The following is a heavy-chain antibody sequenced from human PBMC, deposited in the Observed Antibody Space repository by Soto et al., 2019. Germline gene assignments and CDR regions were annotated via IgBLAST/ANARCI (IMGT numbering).Heavy chain of an antibody. J-gene: IGHJ6*02. CDR2: IYYSGST. CDR1: GGSVSSGSYY. CDR3: ARVYDSGYDSYYYYGMDV. D-gene: IGHD5-12*01. V-gene: IGHV4-61*01. Sequence: SETLSLTFTVSGGSVSSGSYYWSCIRQPPGKGLEWIGYIYYSGSTNYNPSLKSRVTISVDTSKNQFSLKLSSVTAADTAVYYCARVYDSGYDSYYYYGMDVWGQGTTVPVYS.